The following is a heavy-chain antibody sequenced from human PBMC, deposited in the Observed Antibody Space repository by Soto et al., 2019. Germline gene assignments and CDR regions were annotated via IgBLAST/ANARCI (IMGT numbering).Heavy chain of an antibody. CDR1: GYSFTSYW. V-gene: IGHV5-10-1*01. CDR3: ARQAASAGYYYYGMDV. D-gene: IGHD6-25*01. J-gene: IGHJ6*02. Sequence: GESLKISCKGSGYSFTSYWISWVRQMPGKGLEWMGRIDPSDSYTNYSPSFQGHVTISADKSISTAYLQWSSLKASDTAMYYCARQAASAGYYYYGMDVWGQGTTVTVSS. CDR2: IDPSDSYT.